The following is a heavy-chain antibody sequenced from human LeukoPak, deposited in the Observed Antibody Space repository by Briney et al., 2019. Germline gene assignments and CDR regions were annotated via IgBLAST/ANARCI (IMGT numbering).Heavy chain of an antibody. V-gene: IGHV4-4*07. D-gene: IGHD6-19*01. J-gene: IGHJ1*01. CDR1: GGSISSYY. CDR2: IYTSGST. Sequence: PSETLSLTCAVSGGSISSYYWSWIRQPAGKGLEWIGRIYTSGSTNYNPSLKSRVTMSVDTSKNQFSLKLSSVTAADTAVYYCARGSSGWPNGYFQHWGQGTLVTVSS. CDR3: ARGSSGWPNGYFQH.